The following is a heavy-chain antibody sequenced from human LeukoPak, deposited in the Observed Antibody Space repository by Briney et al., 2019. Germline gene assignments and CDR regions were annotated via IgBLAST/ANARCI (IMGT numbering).Heavy chain of an antibody. CDR1: GFTDSSNY. CDR2: IYSGGST. Sequence: GGSLRLSCAASGFTDSSNYMSSVRQAPGKGLEWVSVIYSGGSTYYADSVKGRFTISRDNSKNTLYLQMNSLRAEDTAVYYCARDSVLKPRRRQDSSGYYPAYWGQGTLVTVSS. J-gene: IGHJ4*02. CDR3: ARDSVLKPRRRQDSSGYYPAY. D-gene: IGHD3-22*01. V-gene: IGHV3-66*01.